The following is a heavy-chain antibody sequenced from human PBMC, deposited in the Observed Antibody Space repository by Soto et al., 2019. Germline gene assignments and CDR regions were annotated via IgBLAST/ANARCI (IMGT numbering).Heavy chain of an antibody. CDR2: IDPYDTGI. V-gene: IGHV3-74*01. Sequence: EVQLVESGGGLVQPGGSLRLSCRDSGFTFSGDWMHWVRQAPGKGLDWGSRIDPYDTGISYADSVKGRFTISRDNDKSTLYLQMNSLRPEDTAVYYCTREAFGASDYWGQGTLVTVSS. J-gene: IGHJ4*02. CDR3: TREAFGASDY. D-gene: IGHD3-10*01. CDR1: GFTFSGDW.